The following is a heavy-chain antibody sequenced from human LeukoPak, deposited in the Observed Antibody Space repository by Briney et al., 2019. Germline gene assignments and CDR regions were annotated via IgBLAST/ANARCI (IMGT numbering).Heavy chain of an antibody. J-gene: IGHJ5*01. Sequence: SETLSLTCTVSGGSISSTSYYWGWIRQPPGKGLEWIGGIDYSGSTYYNPSLKSRVTISVDTSKNHFSLKLSSVTAADTAVYYCARNIYGDFADNWFDFWGQGTLVTVSS. CDR1: GGSISSTSYY. D-gene: IGHD4-17*01. CDR3: ARNIYGDFADNWFDF. CDR2: IDYSGST. V-gene: IGHV4-39*07.